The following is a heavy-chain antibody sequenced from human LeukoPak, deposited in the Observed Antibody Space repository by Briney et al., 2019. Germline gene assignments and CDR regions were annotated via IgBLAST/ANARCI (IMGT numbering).Heavy chain of an antibody. V-gene: IGHV4-4*07. D-gene: IGHD6-13*01. CDR2: IYTSGST. J-gene: IGHJ4*02. CDR1: GCSISSYY. Sequence: SETLSVTCTGSGCSISSYYWSWIRQPAGKGLEWVGRIYTSGSTNYNPSLKSRVTMSVDTSKNHCSLKLSSVPAADTAVYYWAREGSSWTFDYWGQGTLVTVSS. CDR3: AREGSSWTFDY.